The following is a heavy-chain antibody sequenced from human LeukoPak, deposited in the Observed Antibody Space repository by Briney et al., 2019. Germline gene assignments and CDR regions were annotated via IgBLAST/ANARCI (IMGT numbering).Heavy chain of an antibody. CDR1: GGSISSYY. V-gene: IGHV4-59*01. CDR3: ARSYYDFWSGYSLAY. Sequence: PSETLSLTCTVSGGSISSYYWSWIRQPPGKGLEWIGYIYYSGSTNYNPSLKSRVTISVDTSKNQFSLKRSSVTAADTAVYYCARSYYDFWSGYSLAYWGQGTLVTVSS. CDR2: IYYSGST. D-gene: IGHD3-3*01. J-gene: IGHJ4*02.